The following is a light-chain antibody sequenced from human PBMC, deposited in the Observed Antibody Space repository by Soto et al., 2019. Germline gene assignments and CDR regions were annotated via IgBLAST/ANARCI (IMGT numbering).Light chain of an antibody. V-gene: IGKV3-20*01. Sequence: EIVLTQSPGTLSFSPGERATLSCRASQSVNSNYLAWYQQKPGQAPRLLIYGTSSRATGIPDRFSGSGSGTDFPLTISRLEPEDSAVYYCQLYDNSLYTFGQGTNLEIK. J-gene: IGKJ2*01. CDR3: QLYDNSLYT. CDR1: QSVNSNY. CDR2: GTS.